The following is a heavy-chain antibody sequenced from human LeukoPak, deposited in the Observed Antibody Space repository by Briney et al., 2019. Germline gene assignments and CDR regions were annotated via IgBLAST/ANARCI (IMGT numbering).Heavy chain of an antibody. Sequence: SVKVSCKASGGTFSSYAISWVRQAPGQGLEWMGRIIPIFGTANYAQKFQGRVTITTDESTSTAYMELSSLRSEDTAVYYCARQFYGSGSFSEYFQHWGQGTLVTASS. D-gene: IGHD3-10*01. CDR2: IIPIFGTA. V-gene: IGHV1-69*05. CDR3: ARQFYGSGSFSEYFQH. CDR1: GGTFSSYA. J-gene: IGHJ1*01.